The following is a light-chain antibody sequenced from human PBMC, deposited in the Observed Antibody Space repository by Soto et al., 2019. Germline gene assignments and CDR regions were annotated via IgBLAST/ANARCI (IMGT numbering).Light chain of an antibody. CDR1: SSDVGGFNY. Sequence: QSVLTQPASVSGSPGQSITISCTGTSSDVGGFNYVSWYQQHPGKAPKLMIYEVTNRPSGVSNRFSGSKSGNTAYLIISGLQVEDEADYYCSSYSNSNTLWVFGGGTKVTVL. J-gene: IGLJ3*02. CDR3: SSYSNSNTLWV. CDR2: EVT. V-gene: IGLV2-14*01.